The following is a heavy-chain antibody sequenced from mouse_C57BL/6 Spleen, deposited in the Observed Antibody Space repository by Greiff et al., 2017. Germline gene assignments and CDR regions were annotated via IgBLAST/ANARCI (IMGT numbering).Heavy chain of an antibody. V-gene: IGHV1-72*01. D-gene: IGHD2-14*01. CDR3: AGGVRRYWYFDV. J-gene: IGHJ1*03. CDR2: IDPNSGGT. CDR1: GYTFTSYW. Sequence: VQLQQPGAELVKPGASVKLSCKASGYTFTSYWMHWVKQRPGRGLEWIGRIDPNSGGTKYNEKFKSKATLTVDKPSRTAYMQFSILTSETSAVYDGAGGVRRYWYFDVWGTGTTVTVSS.